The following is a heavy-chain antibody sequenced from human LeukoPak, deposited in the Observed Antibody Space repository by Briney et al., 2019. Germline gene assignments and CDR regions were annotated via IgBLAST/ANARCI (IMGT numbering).Heavy chain of an antibody. J-gene: IGHJ4*02. CDR1: GYTFTSYY. CDR3: ARDQAGTYYYDSSGPGD. CDR2: INPSGGST. D-gene: IGHD3-22*01. Sequence: EASVTVSCKASGYTFTSYYMHWVRQAPGQGLEWMGIINPSGGSTSYAQKFQGRVTMTRDTSTSTVYMELSSLRSEDTAVYYCARDQAGTYYYDSSGPGDWGQGTLVTVSS. V-gene: IGHV1-46*01.